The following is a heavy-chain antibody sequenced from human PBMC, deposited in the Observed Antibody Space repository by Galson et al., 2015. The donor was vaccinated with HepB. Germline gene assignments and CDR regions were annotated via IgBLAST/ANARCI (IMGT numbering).Heavy chain of an antibody. CDR3: AKGVFLEWLSTPGQFDY. D-gene: IGHD3-3*01. Sequence: SLRLSCAASGFTFDDYAMHWVRQAPGKGLEWVSGISWNSGSIGYADSVKGRFTISRDNAKNSLYLQMNSLRAEDTALYYCAKGVFLEWLSTPGQFDYWGQGTLVTVSS. CDR1: GFTFDDYA. V-gene: IGHV3-9*01. J-gene: IGHJ4*02. CDR2: ISWNSGSI.